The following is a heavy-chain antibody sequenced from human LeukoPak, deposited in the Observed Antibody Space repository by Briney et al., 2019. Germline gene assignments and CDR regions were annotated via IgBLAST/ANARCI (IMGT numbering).Heavy chain of an antibody. V-gene: IGHV3-33*01. J-gene: IGHJ4*02. CDR1: GFTFSIYG. CDR3: AREKDVDTAMVKGGFDY. Sequence: PGRSLRLSCAASGFTFSIYGMYWVRQAPGQGLEWVAVIWYDGTNKYYGDSVEGRFTISRDNSKDTLYLQMNSLRAEDTAVYYCAREKDVDTAMVKGGFDYWGQGTLVTVSS. CDR2: IWYDGTNK. D-gene: IGHD5-18*01.